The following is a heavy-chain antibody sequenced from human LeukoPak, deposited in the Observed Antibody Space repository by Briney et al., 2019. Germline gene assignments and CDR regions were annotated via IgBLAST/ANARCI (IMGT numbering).Heavy chain of an antibody. D-gene: IGHD6-13*01. CDR2: IYYSGST. V-gene: IGHV4-39*01. CDR3: ARNQQLDYFDY. Sequence: SETLSLTCTVSGGSISSSSYYWGWIRQPPGKGLEWIGSIYYSGSTYYNPSLKSRVTISVDTSKNQFSLELSSVTAADTAVYYCARNQQLDYFDYWGQGTLVTVSS. J-gene: IGHJ4*02. CDR1: GGSISSSSYY.